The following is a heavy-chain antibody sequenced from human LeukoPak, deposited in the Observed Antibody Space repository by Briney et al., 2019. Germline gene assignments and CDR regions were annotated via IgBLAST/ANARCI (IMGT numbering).Heavy chain of an antibody. CDR3: AKDAGASSWYPYYFDY. Sequence: PGGSLRLSCAASGFTFSSYAMSWVRQAPGKGLAWVSAICGSGGSTYYADSVKGRFTISRDNSKNTLYLQMNSLRAEDTAVYYCAKDAGASSWYPYYFDYWGQGTLVTVSS. V-gene: IGHV3-23*01. CDR1: GFTFSSYA. CDR2: ICGSGGST. J-gene: IGHJ4*02. D-gene: IGHD6-13*01.